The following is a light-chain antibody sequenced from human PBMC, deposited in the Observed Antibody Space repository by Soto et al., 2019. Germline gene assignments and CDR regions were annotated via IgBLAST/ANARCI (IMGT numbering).Light chain of an antibody. CDR2: DAS. Sequence: EIVLTQSPATLSVSPGERATLSCRASQSINSNLAWYRQKPGQAPRLLISDASTRATGVPARFSGSGSGTEFSLPISSLQSEESGIDYCQQYNFWPPLTFGGGTKVEIK. J-gene: IGKJ4*01. V-gene: IGKV3-15*01. CDR1: QSINSN. CDR3: QQYNFWPPLT.